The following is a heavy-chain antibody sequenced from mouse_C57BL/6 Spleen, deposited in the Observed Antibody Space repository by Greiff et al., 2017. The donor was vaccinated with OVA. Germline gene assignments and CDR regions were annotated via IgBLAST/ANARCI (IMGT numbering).Heavy chain of an antibody. CDR1: GYTFTSYW. CDR2: IYPSDSET. CDR3: ARSGSIYYGNLGLYFDY. D-gene: IGHD2-1*01. Sequence: VQLQQPGAELVRPGSSVKLSCKASGYTFTSYWMDWVKQRPGQGLEWIGNIYPSDSETHYNQKFKDKATLTVDKSYSTAYMQLSSLTSEDSAVYYCARSGSIYYGNLGLYFDYWGQGTTLTVSS. J-gene: IGHJ2*01. V-gene: IGHV1-61*01.